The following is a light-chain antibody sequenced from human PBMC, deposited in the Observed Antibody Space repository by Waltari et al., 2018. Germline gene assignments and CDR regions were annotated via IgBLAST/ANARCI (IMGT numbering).Light chain of an antibody. CDR2: GNS. V-gene: IGLV1-40*01. Sequence: QSVLTQPPPVCPHPGQRVNPPSPFLLCHTGAGYDVHRYQQLPGTAPKLLIYGNSNRPSGVPDRFSGSKSGTSDSLAITGLQAEDEADYYCQSYDSSLSGSVVFGGGTKLTVL. CDR3: QSYDSSLSGSVV. CDR1: LCHTGAGYD. J-gene: IGLJ2*01.